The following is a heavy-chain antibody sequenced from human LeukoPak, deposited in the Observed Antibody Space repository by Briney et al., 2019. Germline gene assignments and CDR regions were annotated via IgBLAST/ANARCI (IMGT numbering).Heavy chain of an antibody. V-gene: IGHV1-18*01. CDR2: ISAYNGNT. CDR3: ARRFDTAMVGDY. D-gene: IGHD5-18*01. J-gene: IGHJ4*02. CDR1: GYTFTSYG. Sequence: ASVKVSCKASGYTFTSYGISWVRQAPGQGLEWMGWISAYNGNTNYAQKLQGRVTMTTDTSTSTAYMELRRLRSDDTAVYYCARRFDTAMVGDYWGQGTLVTVSS.